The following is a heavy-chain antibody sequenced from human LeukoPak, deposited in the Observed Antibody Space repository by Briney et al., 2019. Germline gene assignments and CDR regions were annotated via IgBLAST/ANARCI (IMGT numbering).Heavy chain of an antibody. V-gene: IGHV3-30*18. D-gene: IGHD1-26*01. CDR1: GFTFSSYG. CDR3: AKEGGAATNYGMDV. J-gene: IGHJ6*02. Sequence: GGSPRLSCAASGFTFSSYGMHWVRQAPGKGLEWVAGISYDGSNKYYADSVKGRFTISRDNSKNTLHLQMNSLRVEDTAVYYCAKEGGAATNYGMDVWGQGTTVTVSS. CDR2: ISYDGSNK.